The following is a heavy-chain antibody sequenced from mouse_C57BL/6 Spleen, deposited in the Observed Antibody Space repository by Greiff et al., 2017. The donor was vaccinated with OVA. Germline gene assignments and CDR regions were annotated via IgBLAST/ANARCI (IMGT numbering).Heavy chain of an antibody. D-gene: IGHD3-2*02. V-gene: IGHV6-6*01. J-gene: IGHJ4*01. Sequence: EVQLVESGGGLVQPGGSMKLSCAASGFTFSDAWMDWVRQSPEKGLEWVAEIRNKANNHATYYAESVKGRFTISRDDSKSSVYLQMNSLRAEDTGIYYCTKGSSGSDAMDYWGQGTSVTVSS. CDR3: TKGSSGSDAMDY. CDR1: GFTFSDAW. CDR2: IRNKANNHAT.